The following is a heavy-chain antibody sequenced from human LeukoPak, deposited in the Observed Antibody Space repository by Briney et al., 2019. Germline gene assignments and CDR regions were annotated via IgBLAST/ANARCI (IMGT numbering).Heavy chain of an antibody. CDR1: GGSISSYY. J-gene: IGHJ6*02. Sequence: SETLSLTCTVSGGSISSYYWSWIRQPLGKGLEWIGYIYYSGSTNYNPSLKSRVTISVDTSKNQFSLKLSSVTAADTAVYYCARGGYDILTGYYTRFPTSLYGMDVWGQGTTVTVSS. D-gene: IGHD3-9*01. V-gene: IGHV4-59*12. CDR3: ARGGYDILTGYYTRFPTSLYGMDV. CDR2: IYYSGST.